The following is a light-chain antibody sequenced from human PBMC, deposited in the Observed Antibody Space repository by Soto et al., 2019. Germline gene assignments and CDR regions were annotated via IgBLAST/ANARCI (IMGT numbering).Light chain of an antibody. CDR3: CSYAGSYTYV. CDR1: SSDVGGYNY. Sequence: QSALTQPRSVSGSPGQSVTISCTGTSSDVGGYNYVSWYQQHPGKAPKLMIYDVGKRPSGVPDRFSGSKSGNTASLTISGLQAEDEADYYCCSYAGSYTYVFGTGPKLTVL. J-gene: IGLJ1*01. CDR2: DVG. V-gene: IGLV2-11*01.